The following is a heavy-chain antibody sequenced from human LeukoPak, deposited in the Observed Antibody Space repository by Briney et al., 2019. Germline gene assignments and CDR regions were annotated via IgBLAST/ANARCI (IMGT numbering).Heavy chain of an antibody. CDR1: GGSISSSSYY. CDR2: IYYSGST. Sequence: PSETLSLTCTVSGGSISSSSYYWGWIRQPPGKGLEWIGSIYYSGSTYYNPSLKSRVTISVDTSKNQFSLKLSSVTATDTAVYYCAVLGYYDSSGYHDAFDIWGQGTMVTVSS. J-gene: IGHJ3*02. D-gene: IGHD3-22*01. CDR3: AVLGYYDSSGYHDAFDI. V-gene: IGHV4-39*01.